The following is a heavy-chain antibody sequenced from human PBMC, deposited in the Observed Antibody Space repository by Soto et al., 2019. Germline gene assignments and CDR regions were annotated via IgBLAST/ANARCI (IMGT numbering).Heavy chain of an antibody. D-gene: IGHD5-12*01. Sequence: QLQLVQSGAEVKKPGSSVRVSCKASGATFSSYAISWVRQAPGQGLEWVGGIIPIFGTANYAQKFHGRVTITADESTSTSYLELSSLRSEDTAVYYCATNYVSGYDYGYYYYGMDVWGQGTTVTVSS. J-gene: IGHJ6*02. CDR2: IIPIFGTA. V-gene: IGHV1-69*01. CDR1: GATFSSYA. CDR3: ATNYVSGYDYGYYYYGMDV.